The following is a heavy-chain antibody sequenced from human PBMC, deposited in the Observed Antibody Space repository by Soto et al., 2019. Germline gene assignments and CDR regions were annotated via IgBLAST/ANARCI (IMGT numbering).Heavy chain of an antibody. J-gene: IGHJ5*02. V-gene: IGHV1-24*01. Sequence: ASVKGSCKGSGYTLTDLSMRWVRQAPGKGLEWMGGFDPEDGETIYAQKFQGRVTMTEDTSTDTAYMELSSLRSEDTAVYYCATSHFDWLRFDPWGQGTLVTVSS. CDR2: FDPEDGET. CDR1: GYTLTDLS. D-gene: IGHD3-9*01. CDR3: ATSHFDWLRFDP.